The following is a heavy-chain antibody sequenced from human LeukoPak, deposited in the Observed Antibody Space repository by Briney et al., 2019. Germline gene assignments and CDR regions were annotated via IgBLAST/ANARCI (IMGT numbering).Heavy chain of an antibody. CDR3: ACFRSGYKGAFDI. V-gene: IGHV3-11*04. J-gene: IGHJ3*02. CDR1: GLRFSGYY. Sequence: GGSLRLSCAASGLRFSGYYVSWIRQAPGKGLQWVSYISSGGDIMHYADSVKGRFTISRDNAKNSLYLQMNSLTAEDTAVYYCACFRSGYKGAFDIWGQGTMVTVSS. CDR2: ISSGGDIM. D-gene: IGHD3-22*01.